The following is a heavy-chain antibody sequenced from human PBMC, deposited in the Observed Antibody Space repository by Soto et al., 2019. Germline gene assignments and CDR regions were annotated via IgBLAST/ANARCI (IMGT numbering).Heavy chain of an antibody. V-gene: IGHV1-69*06. J-gene: IGHJ4*02. CDR1: GGTFSSYA. CDR2: IIPIFGTA. Sequence: GASVKVSCKASGGTFSSYAISWVRQAPGQGLELMGGIIPIFGTANYAQKFQGRVTITAXXXXXXAXMXLSXXXSEETAVYYCAFLAEWSPAGYWGQGTLVTVSS. D-gene: IGHD3-3*01. CDR3: AFLAEWSPAGY.